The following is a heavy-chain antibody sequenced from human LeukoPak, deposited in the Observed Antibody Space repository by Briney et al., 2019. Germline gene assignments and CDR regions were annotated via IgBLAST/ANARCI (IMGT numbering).Heavy chain of an antibody. CDR2: INHSGST. Sequence: PSETLSLTCAVYGGSFSGYYWSWIRQPPGKGLEWIGEINHSGSTNYNPSLKSRVTISVDTSKNQFSLKLSSVTAADTAVYYCARGLPGDSSGYRIDYYFDYWGQGTLVTVSS. D-gene: IGHD3-22*01. CDR1: GGSFSGYY. CDR3: ARGLPGDSSGYRIDYYFDY. J-gene: IGHJ4*02. V-gene: IGHV4-34*01.